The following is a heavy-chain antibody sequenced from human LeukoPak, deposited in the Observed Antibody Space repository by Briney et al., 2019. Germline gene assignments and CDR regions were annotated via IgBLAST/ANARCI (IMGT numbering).Heavy chain of an antibody. V-gene: IGHV3-23*01. J-gene: IGHJ4*02. Sequence: GGSLRLSCAASGFTFSSYAMSWVRQAPGKGLEWVSAISGSGGSTYYADSVKGRFTISRDNSKNTLYLQMNSLRAEDTAVYYCAKGPPYYDSSGYPSGYFDCWGQGTLVTVSS. CDR2: ISGSGGST. CDR3: AKGPPYYDSSGYPSGYFDC. D-gene: IGHD3-22*01. CDR1: GFTFSSYA.